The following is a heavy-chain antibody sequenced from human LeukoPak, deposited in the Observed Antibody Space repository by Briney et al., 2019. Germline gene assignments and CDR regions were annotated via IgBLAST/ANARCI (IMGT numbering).Heavy chain of an antibody. J-gene: IGHJ5*02. CDR2: FDPEDGET. CDR3: ATGYCSSTSCYNNWFDP. CDR1: GYTLTELF. Sequence: GASVKVSCTVSGYTLTELFIHWVRQPPGRGLERRGGFDPEDGETIYAQKFQGRVTMTEDTSTDTAYMELSSLRSEDTAVYYCATGYCSSTSCYNNWFDPWGQGTLVTVSS. V-gene: IGHV1-24*01. D-gene: IGHD2-2*02.